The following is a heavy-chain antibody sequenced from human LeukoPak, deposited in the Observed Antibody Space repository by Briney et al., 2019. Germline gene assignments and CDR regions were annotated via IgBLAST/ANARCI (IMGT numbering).Heavy chain of an antibody. D-gene: IGHD3-16*02. CDR2: ISSSGSTI. V-gene: IGHV3-11*01. J-gene: IGHJ4*02. Sequence: PGGSLRLSCAASGFTSSDYYMSWIRQAPGKGLEWVSYISSSGSTIYYADSVKGRFTISRDNAKNSLYLQMNSLRAEDTAVYYCARSGRRLGELSLYKYFDYWGRGTLVTVSS. CDR3: ARSGRRLGELSLYKYFDY. CDR1: GFTSSDYY.